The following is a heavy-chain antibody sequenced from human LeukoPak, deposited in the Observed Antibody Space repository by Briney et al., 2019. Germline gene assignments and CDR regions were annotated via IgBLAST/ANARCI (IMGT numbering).Heavy chain of an antibody. CDR1: GASISSGDYY. CDR2: IYYSGST. V-gene: IGHV4-30-4*08. CDR3: ARGTPLSMLKY. Sequence: SETLSLTCTVSGASISSGDYYWSWIRQPPGKGLERIGYIYYSGSTYYNPSLKSRVTISVDTSKKQFSLKLSSVTAADTAVYYCARGTPLSMLKYWGQGTLVTVSS. J-gene: IGHJ4*02. D-gene: IGHD2-8*01.